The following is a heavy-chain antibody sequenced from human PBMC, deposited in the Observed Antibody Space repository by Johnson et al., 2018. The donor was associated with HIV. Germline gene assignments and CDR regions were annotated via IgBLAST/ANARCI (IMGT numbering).Heavy chain of an antibody. V-gene: IGHV3-23*04. CDR1: GFTFDDYG. D-gene: IGHD1-14*01. CDR2: IKWSGGST. CDR3: ARTRQGAFDI. Sequence: VQLVESGGGLIQPGGSLRLSCAASGFTFDDYGMSWVRQGPGKRLEWVSGIKWSGGSTYYADSVKGRFTISRDNSKNTLYLQMNSLRPQDTAVYYCARTRQGAFDIWGQGTMVTVSS. J-gene: IGHJ3*02.